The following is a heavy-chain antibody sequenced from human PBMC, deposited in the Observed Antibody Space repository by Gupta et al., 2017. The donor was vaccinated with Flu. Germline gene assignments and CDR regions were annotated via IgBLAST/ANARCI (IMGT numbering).Heavy chain of an antibody. CDR1: GFTFSSYE. J-gene: IGHJ6*02. V-gene: IGHV3-48*03. D-gene: IGHD4-23*01. CDR2: ISSSGSTI. Sequence: EVQLVESGGGLVQPGGSLRLSCAASGFTFSSYEMNWVRQAPGKGLEWVSYISSSGSTIYYADSVKGRFTISRDNAKNSLYLQMNSLRAEDTAVYYCARVGDGGLPHYYYGMDVWGQGTTVTVSS. CDR3: ARVGDGGLPHYYYGMDV.